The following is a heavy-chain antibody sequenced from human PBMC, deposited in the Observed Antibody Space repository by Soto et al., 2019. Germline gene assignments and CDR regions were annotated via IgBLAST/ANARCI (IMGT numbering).Heavy chain of an antibody. J-gene: IGHJ1*01. D-gene: IGHD5-18*01. V-gene: IGHV3-30-3*01. CDR2: ISSDGSNR. Sequence: GGSLRLSCAVSGFTFSNHIMLWVRQAPGKGLEWVALISSDGSNRYYADSVKGRFTTSRDNAKNTMYLQMNSLRVEYTAVYNFARDQGNGLYSYAPHWG. CDR3: ARDQGNGLYSYAPH. CDR1: GFTFSNHI.